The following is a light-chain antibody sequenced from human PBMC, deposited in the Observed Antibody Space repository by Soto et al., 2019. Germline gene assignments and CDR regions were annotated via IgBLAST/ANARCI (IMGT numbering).Light chain of an antibody. CDR2: RNN. J-gene: IGLJ3*02. CDR3: AARDDSLSGHWV. CDR1: SSNIGSEY. Sequence: QSVLTQPPSASGTPGQRVTISCSGSSSNIGSEYVVWYQHLPGTAHKLLIYRNNQRPSGVPDRFAGSKSGTSASRAISGLRSEDEADYYCAARDDSLSGHWVFGGGTKLTVL. V-gene: IGLV1-47*01.